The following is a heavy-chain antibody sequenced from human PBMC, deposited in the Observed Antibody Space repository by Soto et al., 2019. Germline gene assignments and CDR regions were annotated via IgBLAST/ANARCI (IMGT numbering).Heavy chain of an antibody. CDR1: GGSFSGYY. Sequence: SETLSLTCAVYGGSFSGYYWSWIRQPPGKGLEWIGEINHSGSTDYNPSLKSRVTISVDTSKNQFSLKLRSVTAADTAVYYCARSSTSPSTETEKEYYFYYWGQGTLVTVSS. D-gene: IGHD4-17*01. V-gene: IGHV4-34*01. CDR2: INHSGST. CDR3: ARSSTSPSTETEKEYYFYY. J-gene: IGHJ4*02.